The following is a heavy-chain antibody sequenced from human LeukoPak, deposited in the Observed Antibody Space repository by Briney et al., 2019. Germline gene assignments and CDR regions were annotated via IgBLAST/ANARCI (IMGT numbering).Heavy chain of an antibody. J-gene: IGHJ3*02. CDR1: EYTFTSYD. V-gene: IGHV1-8*01. CDR3: ARTFRVGATTTRAFDI. Sequence: ASVKVSCKASEYTFTSYDINWVRQVTGQGLEWMGWMNPNSGNTGYAQSFQGRVTMTRNTSISTAYMELSSLRSEDTAVYSCARTFRVGATTTRAFDIWGQGTMVTVSS. CDR2: MNPNSGNT. D-gene: IGHD1-26*01.